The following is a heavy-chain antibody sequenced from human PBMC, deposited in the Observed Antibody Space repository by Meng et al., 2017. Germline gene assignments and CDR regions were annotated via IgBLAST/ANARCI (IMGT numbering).Heavy chain of an antibody. V-gene: IGHV3-30*04. CDR2: ISYDGSNK. D-gene: IGHD1-26*01. CDR1: GFTFSSYA. J-gene: IGHJ4*02. CDR3: ARDQEIVGATLADY. Sequence: GESLKISCAASGFTFSSYAMHWVRQAPGKGLEWVAVISYDGSNKYYADSVKGRFTIPRDNSKNTLYLQMNSLRAEDTAVYYCARDQEIVGATLADYWGQGTLVTVSS.